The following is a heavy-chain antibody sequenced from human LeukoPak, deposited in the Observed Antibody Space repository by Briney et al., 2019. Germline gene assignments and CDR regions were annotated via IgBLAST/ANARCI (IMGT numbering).Heavy chain of an antibody. CDR2: IYSDGTT. D-gene: IGHD6-13*01. J-gene: IGHJ4*02. CDR1: GFTFSNAW. V-gene: IGHV3-53*01. CDR3: VRYRVTWYHFDY. Sequence: GGSLRLSCAASGFTFSNAWMSWVRQAPGKGLEWVSFIYSDGTTYSADSVKGRFTISRDNSKNTLSLEMHSLRAEDTAVYYCVRYRVTWYHFDYWGQGTLVTVSS.